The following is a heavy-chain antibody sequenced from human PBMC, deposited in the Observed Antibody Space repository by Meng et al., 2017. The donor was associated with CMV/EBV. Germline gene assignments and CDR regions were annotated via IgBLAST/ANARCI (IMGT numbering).Heavy chain of an antibody. J-gene: IGHJ4*02. D-gene: IGHD6-19*01. CDR2: VNSNNDAT. V-gene: IGHV1-2*02. CDR1: GFTFRDYY. CDR3: VRSSGWSLFDY. Sequence: QVPLVQSGAEMTKPGSSVKVSCTTSGFTFRDYYLHWVRQAPGEGLEWMGWVNSNNDATNYARKFQGRVSMTRDTSISTAHMELSRLMSDDTAVYYCVRSSGWSLFDYWGQGTLVTVSS.